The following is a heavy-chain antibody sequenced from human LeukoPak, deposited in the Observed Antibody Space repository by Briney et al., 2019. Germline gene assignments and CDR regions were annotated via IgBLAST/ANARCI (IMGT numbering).Heavy chain of an antibody. Sequence: GGSLRLSCAAAGFTFSSYGMHWVGQAPGKGLEWVAVISYDGSNKYYADSVKGRFTISRDNSKNTLYLQMNSLRAEDTAVYYCARPPAEGYWGQGTLVTVSS. CDR1: GFTFSSYG. CDR2: ISYDGSNK. V-gene: IGHV3-30*03. J-gene: IGHJ4*02. CDR3: ARPPAEGY. D-gene: IGHD2-15*01.